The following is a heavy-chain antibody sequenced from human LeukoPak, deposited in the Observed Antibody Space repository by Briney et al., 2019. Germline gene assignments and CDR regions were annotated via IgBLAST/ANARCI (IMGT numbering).Heavy chain of an antibody. V-gene: IGHV3-23*01. CDR2: ISGSGGST. CDR1: GFTFSSYA. Sequence: GGSLRLSCAASGFTFSSYAMSWVRQAPGKGLEWVSAISGSGGSTYYADSVKGRFTISRDNSKNTLYLQMNNLRAEDTAVYYCSKGGDRYKKIIVGAFDIWGQGTMVTVSS. CDR3: SKGGDRYKKIIVGAFDI. D-gene: IGHD5-24*01. J-gene: IGHJ3*02.